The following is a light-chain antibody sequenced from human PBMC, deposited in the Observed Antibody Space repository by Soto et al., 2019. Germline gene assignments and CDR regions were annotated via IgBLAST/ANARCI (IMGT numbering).Light chain of an antibody. CDR1: QGIKND. V-gene: IGKV1-6*01. Sequence: AIQMTQSPSSLSASVGDRVTMTCRASQGIKNDLGWYQQRPGKAPQLLIYGASTLQSGVPSRFSATGSGIDFTLTINSLQPEDFATYYCLQDFTYPRTFGPGTRV. CDR2: GAS. J-gene: IGKJ3*01. CDR3: LQDFTYPRT.